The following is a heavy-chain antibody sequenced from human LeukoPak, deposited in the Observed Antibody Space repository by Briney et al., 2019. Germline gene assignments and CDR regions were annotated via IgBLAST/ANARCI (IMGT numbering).Heavy chain of an antibody. J-gene: IGHJ3*02. CDR3: VKGPYYDYIWGTYRYPDDSFDI. Sequence: PGGSLRLSCVASGFMFSSYGMHWVRQAPGKGLEWVTLIRYDGSNEHYADSVKGRFTISRDNSQDTLSLQMNSLRAEDTAVYYCVKGPYYDYIWGTYRYPDDSFDIWGQGTMVTVYS. V-gene: IGHV3-30*02. CDR1: GFMFSSYG. CDR2: IRYDGSNE. D-gene: IGHD3-16*02.